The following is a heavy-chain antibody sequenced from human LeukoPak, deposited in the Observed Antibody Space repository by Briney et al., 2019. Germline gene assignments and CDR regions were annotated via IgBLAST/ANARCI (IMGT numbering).Heavy chain of an antibody. CDR2: IIPILGIA. J-gene: IGHJ6*02. CDR3: ASPGPHIVVVPAAMGYYYGMDV. Sequence: SVKVSCKASGGTFSSYAISWVRQAPGQGLEWMGRIIPILGIANYAQKFQGRVTITADKSTSTAYMELSSLRSEDAAVYYCASPGPHIVVVPAAMGYYYGMDVWGQGTTVTVSS. D-gene: IGHD2-2*01. CDR1: GGTFSSYA. V-gene: IGHV1-69*04.